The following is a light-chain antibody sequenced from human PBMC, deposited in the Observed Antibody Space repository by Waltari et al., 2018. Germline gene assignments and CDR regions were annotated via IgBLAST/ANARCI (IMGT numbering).Light chain of an antibody. CDR2: SNN. CDR1: SSNIGHKY. CDR3: ATWDDSLRMV. Sequence: QSVLSQPPSASGTPGQRATISCSGSSSNIGHKYVYWYQQLHGTAPKLLIYSNNQRPSGVPDRFSGSKSGTSASLAINGLRSEDEADYYCATWDDSLRMVFGGGTELTVL. V-gene: IGLV1-47*01. J-gene: IGLJ3*02.